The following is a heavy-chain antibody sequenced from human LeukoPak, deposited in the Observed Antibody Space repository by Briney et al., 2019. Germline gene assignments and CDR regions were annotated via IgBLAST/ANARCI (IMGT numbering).Heavy chain of an antibody. Sequence: ASVKVSCKTSGYTLTAYYTLWVRQAPGQGPEWMGWINPNNGGTNYAQKFQGRVTMTRDTSISAAYMELSRLRSDDTAVYYCARVGGFGELSWGQGTLVTVSS. CDR1: GYTLTAYY. J-gene: IGHJ4*02. CDR3: ARVGGFGELS. D-gene: IGHD3-10*01. V-gene: IGHV1-2*02. CDR2: INPNNGGT.